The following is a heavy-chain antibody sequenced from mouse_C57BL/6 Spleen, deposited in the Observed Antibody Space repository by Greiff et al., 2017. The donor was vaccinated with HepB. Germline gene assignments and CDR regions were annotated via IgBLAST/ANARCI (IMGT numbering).Heavy chain of an antibody. Sequence: DVQLVESGGGLVKPGGSLKLSCAASGFTFSSYAMSWVRQTPEKRLEWVATISDGGSYTYYPDNVKGRFTISRDNAKNNLYLQMSHLKSEDTAMYYCARRDYGSSFTMDYWGQGTTLTVSS. V-gene: IGHV5-4*01. CDR1: GFTFSSYA. CDR2: ISDGGSYT. D-gene: IGHD1-1*01. CDR3: ARRDYGSSFTMDY. J-gene: IGHJ2*01.